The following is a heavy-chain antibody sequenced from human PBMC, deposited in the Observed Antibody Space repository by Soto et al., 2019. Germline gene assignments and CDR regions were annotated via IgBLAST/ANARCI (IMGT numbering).Heavy chain of an antibody. D-gene: IGHD3-10*01. J-gene: IGHJ6*02. CDR1: GDSIIGSGFY. V-gene: IGHV4-31*03. Sequence: PSETLSLTCSVSGDSIIGSGFYWSWIRQHPGKALEWIGYIHYTGSTSYSPSLKSRLAISLDASKNQFSLSLSSVTSADTAVYYCARDHRSLGDYYGIDVWGQGPRSPSP. CDR3: ARDHRSLGDYYGIDV. CDR2: IHYTGST.